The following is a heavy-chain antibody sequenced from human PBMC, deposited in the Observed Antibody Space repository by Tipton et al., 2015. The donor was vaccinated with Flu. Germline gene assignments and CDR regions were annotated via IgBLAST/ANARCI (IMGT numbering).Heavy chain of an antibody. CDR2: IYTSGST. V-gene: IGHV4-61*02. Sequence: GLVKPSETLSLTCTVSGGSISSGSYYRSWIRQPAGKGLEWIGRIYTSGSTNYNPSLKSRVTISVDTSKNQFSLKLSSVTAADTAVYCCARTHDYSDPGGQHWGQGTLVTVSS. CDR3: ARTHDYSDPGGQH. J-gene: IGHJ1*01. CDR1: GGSISSGSYY. D-gene: IGHD4-17*01.